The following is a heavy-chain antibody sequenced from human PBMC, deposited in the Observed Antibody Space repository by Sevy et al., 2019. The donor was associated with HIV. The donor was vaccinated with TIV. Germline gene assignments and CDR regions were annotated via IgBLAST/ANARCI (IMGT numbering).Heavy chain of an antibody. J-gene: IGHJ4*02. CDR3: ARVSGYFDY. CDR1: GGSISSDSYY. V-gene: IGHV4-61*02. CDR2: VYISGST. Sequence: SETLSLTCTVSGGSISSDSYYWSWIRQPAGRGLEYIGRVYISGSTNYNPSLKSRVTVSLDTSKNQFSLKLSSVTAADTAVYYCARVSGYFDYWGQGTQVTVSS.